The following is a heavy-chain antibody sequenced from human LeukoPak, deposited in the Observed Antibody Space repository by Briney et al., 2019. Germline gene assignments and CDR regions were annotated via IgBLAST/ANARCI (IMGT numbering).Heavy chain of an antibody. D-gene: IGHD3-22*01. Sequence: ASVKVSCKASGYTFTGYYMHWVRQAPGQGLEWMGWINPNSGGTNYAQKFQGRVTMTRDTSISTAYMELSRLRSDDTAVYYCARGENRYYYDSSGYFTSDDYWGQGTLVTVSS. CDR3: ARGENRYYYDSSGYFTSDDY. V-gene: IGHV1-2*02. J-gene: IGHJ4*02. CDR1: GYTFTGYY. CDR2: INPNSGGT.